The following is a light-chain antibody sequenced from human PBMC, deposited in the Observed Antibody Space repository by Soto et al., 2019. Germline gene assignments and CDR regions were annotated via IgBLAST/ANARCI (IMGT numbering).Light chain of an antibody. CDR3: CSYAGSSTYV. J-gene: IGLJ1*01. CDR1: SSDVGSYNL. CDR2: EDS. V-gene: IGLV2-23*01. Sequence: QSVLTQPGSVSGSPGESITISCTGTSSDVGSYNLVSWYQQHPGKAPKLMIYEDSKRPSGVSNRFSGSKSGNTASLTISGLQAEDEADYYCCSYAGSSTYVFGTGDQGHR.